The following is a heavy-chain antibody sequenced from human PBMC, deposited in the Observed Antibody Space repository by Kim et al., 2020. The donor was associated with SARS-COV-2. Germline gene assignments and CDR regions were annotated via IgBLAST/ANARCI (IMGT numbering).Heavy chain of an antibody. J-gene: IGHJ6*02. CDR3: ARGGARYLYGMDV. CDR2: INSDGSST. Sequence: GGSLRLSCAASGFTFSSYWMLWVRQAPGKGLVWVSRINSDGSSTSYADSVKGRFTISRDNAKNTLYLQMNSLRAEDTAVYYCARGGARYLYGMDVWGQGTTVTVSS. D-gene: IGHD3-9*01. V-gene: IGHV3-74*01. CDR1: GFTFSSYW.